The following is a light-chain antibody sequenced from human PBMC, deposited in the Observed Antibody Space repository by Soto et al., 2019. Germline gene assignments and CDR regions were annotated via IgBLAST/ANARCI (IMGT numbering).Light chain of an antibody. J-gene: IGKJ5*01. Sequence: QYPATLTMSPGERATLSCRASRGVSATYLAWYQHKPGQAPRLLIFGASTRATGIPDRFSGSGSGPDFTLTISRVEPEDFALYYCQQLGASPYTFGQGTRLEIK. CDR1: RGVSATY. V-gene: IGKV3-20*01. CDR2: GAS. CDR3: QQLGASPYT.